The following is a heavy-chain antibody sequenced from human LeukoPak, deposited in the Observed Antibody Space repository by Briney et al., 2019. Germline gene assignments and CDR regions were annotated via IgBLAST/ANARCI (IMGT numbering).Heavy chain of an antibody. CDR1: GFTFSSYA. CDR2: LSASGSST. CDR3: ARDGRDYVLDY. J-gene: IGHJ4*02. V-gene: IGHV3-23*01. D-gene: IGHD3-10*02. Sequence: GGSLRLSCAASGFTFSSYAMSWVRQAPGKGLEWVSALSASGSSTYYADSVKGRFTVSRDNSKNTLYLQMNSLRAEDTAVYYCARDGRDYVLDYWGQGTLVTVSS.